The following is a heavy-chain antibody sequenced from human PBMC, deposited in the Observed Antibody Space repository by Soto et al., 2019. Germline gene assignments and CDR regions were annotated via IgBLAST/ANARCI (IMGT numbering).Heavy chain of an antibody. V-gene: IGHV3-23*01. Sequence: GGSLRLSCAASGFTFSSYAMSWVRQAPGKGLEWVSAISGSGGSTYYADSVKGRFTISRDNSKNTLYLQMNSLRAEDTAVYYCAKGRFLEWLLPENWFDPWGQGTLVTVSS. CDR2: ISGSGGST. J-gene: IGHJ5*02. D-gene: IGHD3-3*01. CDR1: GFTFSSYA. CDR3: AKGRFLEWLLPENWFDP.